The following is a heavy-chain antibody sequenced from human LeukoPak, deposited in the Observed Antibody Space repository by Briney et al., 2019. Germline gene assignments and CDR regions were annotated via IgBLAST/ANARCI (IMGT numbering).Heavy chain of an antibody. CDR2: IYYGGST. Sequence: SETLSLTCTVSGGSVSSGSYYWSWIRQSPGKGLEWIGYIYYGGSTNYNPSLKSRVTISVDTSKNQFSLKLSSVTAADTAVYYCASESSGTFDYWGQGTLVTVSS. V-gene: IGHV4-61*01. CDR3: ASESSGTFDY. J-gene: IGHJ4*02. D-gene: IGHD6-6*01. CDR1: GGSVSSGSYY.